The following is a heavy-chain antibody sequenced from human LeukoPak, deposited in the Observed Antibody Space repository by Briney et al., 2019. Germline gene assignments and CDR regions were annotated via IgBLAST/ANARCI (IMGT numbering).Heavy chain of an antibody. Sequence: SETLSLTCVVYGGSFSGYYWSWIRQPPGKGLEWIGEINHSGSTNYNPSLKSRVTISVDTSKNQFPLKLSSVTAADTAVYYCARVRVTVTTFVLYYYGMDVWGQGTTVTVSS. CDR1: GGSFSGYY. J-gene: IGHJ6*02. V-gene: IGHV4-34*01. D-gene: IGHD4-17*01. CDR3: ARVRVTVTTFVLYYYGMDV. CDR2: INHSGST.